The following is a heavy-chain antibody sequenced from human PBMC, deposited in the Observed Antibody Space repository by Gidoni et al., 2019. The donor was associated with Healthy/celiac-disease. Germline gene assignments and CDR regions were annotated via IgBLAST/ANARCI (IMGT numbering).Heavy chain of an antibody. J-gene: IGHJ1*01. CDR2: IKQDGSEK. CDR1: GFTFSSYW. CDR3: AREKGDYGDPPAEDFQH. V-gene: IGHV3-7*03. Sequence: EVQLVESGGGLVQPRGSLRLSCAASGFTFSSYWMSWVRQAPGKGLEWVAKIKQDGSEKYYVDTVKGRFTISRDNAKNSRYLQMNSLRAEDTAVYYCAREKGDYGDPPAEDFQHWGQGTLVTVSS. D-gene: IGHD4-17*01.